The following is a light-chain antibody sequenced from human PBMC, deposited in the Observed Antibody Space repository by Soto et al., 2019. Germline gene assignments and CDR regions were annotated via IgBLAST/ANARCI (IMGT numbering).Light chain of an antibody. J-gene: IGKJ5*01. CDR1: QGISRS. CDR2: AAS. V-gene: IGKV1D-12*01. Sequence: DSPMTQSASSVSASVGDRVTISCQASQGISRSLAWYQQKPGKAPKLLIYAASSLQSGVPSRFSGSGFGTDFTLTISSLQPEDSAIYYCQQADNFPITFGQGTRLEIK. CDR3: QQADNFPIT.